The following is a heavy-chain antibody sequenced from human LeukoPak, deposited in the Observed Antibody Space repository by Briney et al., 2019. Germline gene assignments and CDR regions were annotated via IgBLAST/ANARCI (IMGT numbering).Heavy chain of an antibody. V-gene: IGHV3-66*01. D-gene: IGHD5-24*01. Sequence: PPGGAPRISCAGPEITPSGKLTSWVRPAPGEGVGWGSVFFCDGYTYYADSVKGRFTISRDNPKNMLYLQMSSLRAEDTAVYYCARDKPPGEMSTGRGAFDIWGQGTMVTVSS. CDR1: EITPSGKL. CDR2: FFCDGYT. J-gene: IGHJ3*02. CDR3: ARDKPPGEMSTGRGAFDI.